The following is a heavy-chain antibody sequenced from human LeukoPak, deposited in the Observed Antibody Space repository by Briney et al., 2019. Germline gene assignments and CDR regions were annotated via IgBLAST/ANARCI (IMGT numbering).Heavy chain of an antibody. V-gene: IGHV1-69*13. CDR1: GGTFSSYA. CDR3: ARDRCSGGSCYLYYFDY. CDR2: IIPIFGTA. D-gene: IGHD2-15*01. J-gene: IGHJ4*02. Sequence: SVKVSCKASGGTFSSYAISWVRQAPGQGLEWMGGIIPIFGTANYAQKFQGRVTITADESTSTAYMELSSLRSEDTAVYYCARDRCSGGSCYLYYFDYWGQGTLVTVSS.